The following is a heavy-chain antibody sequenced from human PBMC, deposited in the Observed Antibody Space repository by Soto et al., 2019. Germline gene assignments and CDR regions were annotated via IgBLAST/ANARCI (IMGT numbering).Heavy chain of an antibody. CDR1: GFPLSRYG. Sequence: GGAPRLSCAAPGFPLSRYGMAWVRPGPGKGLEWVAVISYDGSNKYYADSVKGRFTISRDNSKNTLYLQMNSLRAEDTAVYYCAKDPSGWITYFDYWGQGTLVTVSS. D-gene: IGHD6-19*01. CDR3: AKDPSGWITYFDY. J-gene: IGHJ4*02. CDR2: ISYDGSNK. V-gene: IGHV3-30*18.